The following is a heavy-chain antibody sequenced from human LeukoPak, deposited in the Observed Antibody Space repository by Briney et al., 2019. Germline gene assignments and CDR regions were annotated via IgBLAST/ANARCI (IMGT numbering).Heavy chain of an antibody. CDR3: AKDRHAPGRYCSSTSCFPFDS. Sequence: ASVKVSCKASGYIFTGYYMHWVRQAPGQGLEWMGWINPNSGDTNYAQKSQGRVTLTRDTSISTAYMELSSLRSEDTAVYYCAKDRHAPGRYCSSTSCFPFDSWGQGTLVTVSS. V-gene: IGHV1-2*02. D-gene: IGHD2-2*01. J-gene: IGHJ5*01. CDR1: GYIFTGYY. CDR2: INPNSGDT.